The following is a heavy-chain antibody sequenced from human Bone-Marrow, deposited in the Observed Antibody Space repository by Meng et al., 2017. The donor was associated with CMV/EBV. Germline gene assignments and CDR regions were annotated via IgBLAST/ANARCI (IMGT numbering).Heavy chain of an antibody. CDR2: INSDGSST. V-gene: IGHV3-74*01. CDR3: ARSGGDIVVVPAAIAHGMDV. D-gene: IGHD2-2*01. J-gene: IGHJ6*02. Sequence: GGSLRLSCAASGFTFSSYWMHWVRQPPGKGLVWVSRINSDGSSTSYADSVKGRFPISRDNAKNTLYLQMNSLRAEDTAVYYCARSGGDIVVVPAAIAHGMDVWGQGTTVTFSS. CDR1: GFTFSSYW.